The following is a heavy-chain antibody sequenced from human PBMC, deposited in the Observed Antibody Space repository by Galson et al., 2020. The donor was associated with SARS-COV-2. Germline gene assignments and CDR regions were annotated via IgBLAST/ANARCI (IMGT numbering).Heavy chain of an antibody. J-gene: IGHJ4*02. CDR2: ISGSGGST. CDR1: GFTFSSYA. D-gene: IGHD2-8*02. V-gene: IGHV3-23*01. CDR3: AKDLFEMVVYARAGLGDYVGWFDY. Sequence: GESLKISCAASGFTFSSYAMSWVRQAPGKGLEWVSAISGSGGSTYYADSVKGRFTISRDNSKNTLYLQMNSLRAEDTAVYYCAKDLFEMVVYARAGLGDYVGWFDYWGQGTLVTVSS.